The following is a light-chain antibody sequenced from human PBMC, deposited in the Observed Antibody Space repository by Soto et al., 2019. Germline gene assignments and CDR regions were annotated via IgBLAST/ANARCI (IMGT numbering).Light chain of an antibody. Sequence: DIQMTQSPSYLSASVGDRVTITCRASQSISSYLNWYQQKPGKAPKLLIYAASSLQSGVPSRFSGSGSGTDFTLAISSLQPEDVATYYCQQSYSTPFNFGQGIKLEIK. CDR3: QQSYSTPFN. J-gene: IGKJ2*01. CDR2: AAS. V-gene: IGKV1-39*01. CDR1: QSISSY.